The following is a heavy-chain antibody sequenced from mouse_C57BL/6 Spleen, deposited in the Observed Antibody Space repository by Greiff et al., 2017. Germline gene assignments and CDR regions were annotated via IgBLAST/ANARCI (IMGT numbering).Heavy chain of an antibody. CDR1: GFTFSSYA. V-gene: IGHV5-4*01. Sequence: EVHLVESGGGLVKPGGSLKLSCAASGFTFSSYAMSWVRQTPEKRLEWVATISDGGSYTYYPDNVKGRFTISRDNAKNNLYLQMSHLKSEDTAMYYCAGMAFDYWGQGTTLTVSS. CDR2: ISDGGSYT. J-gene: IGHJ2*01. CDR3: AGMAFDY. D-gene: IGHD2-10*02.